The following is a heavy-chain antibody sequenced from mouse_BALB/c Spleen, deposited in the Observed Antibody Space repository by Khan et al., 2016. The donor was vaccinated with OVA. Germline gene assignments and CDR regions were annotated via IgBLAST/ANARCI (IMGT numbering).Heavy chain of an antibody. Sequence: EVELQQPGAELVKPGASVKLSCTASGFNIKDTYMHWVKQRPEQGLEWIGRIDPANGNTQYDPKFQGKATITADTSSNTAYLQLSSLTSEDTAVYYCALRGDIYDTYYGYAMDYWGQGTSVTVSS. CDR2: IDPANGNT. V-gene: IGHV14-3*02. CDR1: GFNIKDTY. D-gene: IGHD2-3*01. CDR3: ALRGDIYDTYYGYAMDY. J-gene: IGHJ4*01.